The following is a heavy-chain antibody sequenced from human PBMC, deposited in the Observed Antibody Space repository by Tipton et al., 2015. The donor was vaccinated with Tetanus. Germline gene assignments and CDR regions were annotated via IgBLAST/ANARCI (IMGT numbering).Heavy chain of an antibody. CDR2: IYYSGTT. V-gene: IGHV4-30-4*01. Sequence: TLSLTCTVSGGSIISADHYWSWIRQPPGKGLEWIGYIYYSGTTYYSPSLKSRVTISVDTSNNHFSLKLSSVTAADTAVYYCVRGRGLGAYSYGFEYWGQGALVTVSS. CDR3: VRGRGLGAYSYGFEY. D-gene: IGHD5-18*01. CDR1: GGSIISADHY. J-gene: IGHJ4*02.